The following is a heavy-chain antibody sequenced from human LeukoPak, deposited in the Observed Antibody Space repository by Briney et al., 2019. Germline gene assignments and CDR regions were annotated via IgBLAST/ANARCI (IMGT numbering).Heavy chain of an antibody. CDR3: IRDYGAVGATNAFDI. J-gene: IGHJ3*02. CDR1: GFTFSRYW. CDR2: IDGDGSST. V-gene: IGHV3-74*01. D-gene: IGHD1-26*01. Sequence: PGGSLRLSWAASGFTFSRYWMHWVRQVPGKGLVWVSRIDGDGSSTSYADFVKGRFTISRDNAQNTLYLQMNSLRVEDTAVYYCIRDYGAVGATNAFDIWGQGTMVTVSS.